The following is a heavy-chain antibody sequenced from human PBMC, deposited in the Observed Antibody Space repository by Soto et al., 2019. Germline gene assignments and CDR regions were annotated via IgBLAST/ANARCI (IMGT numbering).Heavy chain of an antibody. CDR2: IGGSVITI. V-gene: IGHV3-48*03. J-gene: IGHJ6*02. CDR3: ARDQDPNYYYCMDV. Sequence: PGGSLRLSCAASGFTFSSYEMNWVRQAPGKGLEWVSYIGGSVITIYYADSVKGRFTISRDNAKNSLYLQMNSLRAEDTAVYYCARDQDPNYYYCMDVWGQGTTVTVSS. CDR1: GFTFSSYE.